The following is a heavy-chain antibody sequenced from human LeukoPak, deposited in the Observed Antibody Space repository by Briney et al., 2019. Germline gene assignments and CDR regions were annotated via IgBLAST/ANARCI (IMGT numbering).Heavy chain of an antibody. CDR1: GFTFSSYW. D-gene: IGHD3-22*01. Sequence: GGSLRLSCAASGFTFSSYWMSWVRQAPGKGLEWVANIKQDGSEKYYVDSVKGRFTISRDNAKNSLYLQMNSLRAEDTAVYYCAANSSGYYYYYWGPGTLVTVSS. J-gene: IGHJ4*02. CDR3: AANSSGYYYYY. V-gene: IGHV3-7*03. CDR2: IKQDGSEK.